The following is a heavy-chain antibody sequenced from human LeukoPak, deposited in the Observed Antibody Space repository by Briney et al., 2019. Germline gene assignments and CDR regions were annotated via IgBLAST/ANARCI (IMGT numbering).Heavy chain of an antibody. CDR3: ARDLSGVAGYTYGRGIDY. Sequence: GGSLRLSCAASGFTFSRNWMSWVRQAPGKGLEWVASIKQDGSETHYGDSVKGRFTISRDNAKTSLYLQMNSLRAEDTAVYYCARDLSGVAGYTYGRGIDYWGQGTLVTVSS. CDR1: GFTFSRNW. V-gene: IGHV3-7*01. D-gene: IGHD5-18*01. CDR2: IKQDGSET. J-gene: IGHJ4*02.